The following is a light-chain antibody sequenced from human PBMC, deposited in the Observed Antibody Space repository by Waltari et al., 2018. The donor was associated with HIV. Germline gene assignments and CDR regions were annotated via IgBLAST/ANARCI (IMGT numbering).Light chain of an antibody. CDR1: TTNARASQD. J-gene: IGLJ3*02. CDR2: EVS. Sequence: QSALPQPASVSGSPGQSITVSCSRPTTNARASQDVSWYQHHPGKAPKLIIYEVSRRPSGVSNRFSGSKSGNTASLTISGLLPDDEAEYFCTSYVSSSTPEFGGGTKLTVL. CDR3: TSYVSSSTPE. V-gene: IGLV2-14*01.